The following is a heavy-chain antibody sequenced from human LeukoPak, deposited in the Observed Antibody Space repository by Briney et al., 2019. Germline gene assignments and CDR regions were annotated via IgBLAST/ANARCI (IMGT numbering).Heavy chain of an antibody. V-gene: IGHV3-30-3*01. CDR1: GFAFRAHS. CDR2: ISYDGSNQ. D-gene: IGHD5-18*01. J-gene: IGHJ4*02. CDR3: ARPIRGYSYGYQYY. Sequence: GGSLRLSCAASGFAFRAHSMHWVRQAPGKGLEWVAVISYDGSNQNYADSVKDRFTISRDNSKNTLYLQVNSLRAEDTAVYYCARPIRGYSYGYQYYWGQGTLVTVSS.